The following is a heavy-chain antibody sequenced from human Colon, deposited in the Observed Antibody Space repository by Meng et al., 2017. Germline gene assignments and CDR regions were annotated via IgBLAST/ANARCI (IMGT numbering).Heavy chain of an antibody. CDR3: ARDRGSGWSEEESGFDY. V-gene: IGHV3-48*03. Sequence: GESLKISCAASGFTFSNYEMNWVRQAPGTGLEWISYVSTSSDITHYADSVKGRFTISGDNVRNSMYLQMNSLRAENTAVYYCARDRGSGWSEEESGFDYWGQGTLVTVSS. D-gene: IGHD6-19*01. J-gene: IGHJ4*02. CDR2: VSTSSDIT. CDR1: GFTFSNYE.